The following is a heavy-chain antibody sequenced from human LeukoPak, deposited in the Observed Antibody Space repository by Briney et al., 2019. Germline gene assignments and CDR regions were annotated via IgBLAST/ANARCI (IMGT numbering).Heavy chain of an antibody. CDR3: AKGIVPAPNGAFDI. Sequence: PGRSLRLSCAASGFTFSTYAMSWVRQAPGKGLEWVSGTTGSGGSTYYADSVKGRFTISRDNSRNTLYLQMNSLRAEDTAVYYCAKGIVPAPNGAFDIWGQGTMVTVSS. V-gene: IGHV3-23*01. J-gene: IGHJ3*02. CDR2: TTGSGGST. CDR1: GFTFSTYA. D-gene: IGHD2-2*01.